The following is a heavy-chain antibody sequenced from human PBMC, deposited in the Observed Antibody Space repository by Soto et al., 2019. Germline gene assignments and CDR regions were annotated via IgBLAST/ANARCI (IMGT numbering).Heavy chain of an antibody. CDR1: GFSFSKYS. CDR2: ISYDGSNK. J-gene: IGHJ6*02. Sequence: GGALRLSCAASGFSFSKYSMNWVRQAPGKGLEWVAVISYDGSNKYYADSVKGRFTISRDNSKNTLYLQMNSLRAEDTAVYYCARDLVGATDYYYYYGMDVWGQGTTVTVSS. CDR3: ARDLVGATDYYYYYGMDV. D-gene: IGHD1-26*01. V-gene: IGHV3-30*03.